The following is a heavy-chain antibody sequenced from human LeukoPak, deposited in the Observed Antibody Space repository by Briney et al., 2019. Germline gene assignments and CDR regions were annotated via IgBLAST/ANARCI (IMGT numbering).Heavy chain of an antibody. V-gene: IGHV3-23*01. D-gene: IGHD5-18*01. Sequence: GGSLRLSCAASGFTFYSYAMTWVRQAPGKGLEWVASISGSGGTTYYADSVKGRFTLSRDDSRNRVYLRMYSLRGEDTAIHYCAKGALRGYSAPGVFDFWGQGTMVTVSS. J-gene: IGHJ3*01. CDR3: AKGALRGYSAPGVFDF. CDR2: ISGSGGTT. CDR1: GFTFYSYA.